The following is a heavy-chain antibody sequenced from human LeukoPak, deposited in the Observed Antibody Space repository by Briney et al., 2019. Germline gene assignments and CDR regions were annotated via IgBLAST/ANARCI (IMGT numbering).Heavy chain of an antibody. CDR1: GGSISSYY. CDR3: ASTTDYGDY. J-gene: IGHJ4*02. Sequence: SETLSLTCTVSGGSISSYYWSWIRQPPGKGLEWIGYIYYSGSTYYNPSLKSRVTISVDTSKNQFSLKLSSVTAADTAVYYCASTTDYGDYWGQGTLVTVSS. V-gene: IGHV4-59*12. D-gene: IGHD1-1*01. CDR2: IYYSGST.